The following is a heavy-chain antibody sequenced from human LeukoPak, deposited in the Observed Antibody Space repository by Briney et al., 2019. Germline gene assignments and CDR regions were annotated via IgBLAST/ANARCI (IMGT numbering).Heavy chain of an antibody. J-gene: IGHJ5*02. Sequence: SETLSLTCSVSGGSMTTSSYYWVWIRQPPGKGLEWIGSVFYSGSTDYNPSLQSRVTMSVDTSKNQFSLKLSSVTAADTAVYYCARVNTQGVPSPWGQGILVTVSS. CDR3: ARVNTQGVPSP. V-gene: IGHV4-39*01. CDR2: VFYSGST. D-gene: IGHD2-15*01. CDR1: GGSMTTSSYY.